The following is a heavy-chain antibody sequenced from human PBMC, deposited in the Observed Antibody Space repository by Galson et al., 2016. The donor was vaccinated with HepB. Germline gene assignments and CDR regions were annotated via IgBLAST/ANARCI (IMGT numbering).Heavy chain of an antibody. V-gene: IGHV3-33*05. CDR3: ARNSGSFLLDY. CDR2: ILYEGTNK. D-gene: IGHD3-22*01. J-gene: IGHJ4*02. Sequence: SLRLSCAASGFTFSSYGMHWVRQAPGKGLEWVAFILYEGTNKDYGDSVKGRFTISRDNSKNTLYLQMNSLRAEDTAVYCCARNSGSFLLDYSGQGTRVTVS. CDR1: GFTFSSYG.